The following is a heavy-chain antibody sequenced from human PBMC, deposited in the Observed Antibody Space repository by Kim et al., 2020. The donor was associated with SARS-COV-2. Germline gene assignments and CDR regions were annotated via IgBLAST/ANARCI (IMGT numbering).Heavy chain of an antibody. Sequence: TNYAQKLQGRVTMTTDPSTSTAYMELRSLRSDDTAVYYCATRIYGDYLDYWGQGTLVTVSS. CDR3: ATRIYGDYLDY. V-gene: IGHV1-18*01. D-gene: IGHD4-17*01. J-gene: IGHJ4*02. CDR2: T.